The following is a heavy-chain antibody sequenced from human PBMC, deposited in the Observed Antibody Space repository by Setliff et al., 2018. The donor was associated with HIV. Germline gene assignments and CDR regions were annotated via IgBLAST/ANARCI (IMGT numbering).Heavy chain of an antibody. CDR1: GFSVSDDW. D-gene: IGHD3-16*01. CDR2: IKSIISGGTT. Sequence: PGGSLRLSCAASGFSVSDDWMSWVRQTPGKRLEWVGRIKSIISGGTTDYAAPVKDRFTISRDDSKNMVYLQMNSLKTEDTAVYYCTTGGGGANWGQGTLVTVSS. CDR3: TTGGGGAN. J-gene: IGHJ4*02. V-gene: IGHV3-15*01.